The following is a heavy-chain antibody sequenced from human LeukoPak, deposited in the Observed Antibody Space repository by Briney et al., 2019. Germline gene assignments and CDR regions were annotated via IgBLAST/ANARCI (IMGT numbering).Heavy chain of an antibody. J-gene: IGHJ6*03. CDR2: ISAYNGNT. D-gene: IGHD1-1*01. Sequence: ASVKVSCKASGYTFTSYGISWVRHGPGQGLEWMGWISAYNGNTNYAQKLQGRVTMTTDTSTSTAYMELSSLRFEDTAVYYCATGLETGTSYYYYMDVWGKGTTVTVSS. V-gene: IGHV1-18*01. CDR3: ATGLETGTSYYYYMDV. CDR1: GYTFTSYG.